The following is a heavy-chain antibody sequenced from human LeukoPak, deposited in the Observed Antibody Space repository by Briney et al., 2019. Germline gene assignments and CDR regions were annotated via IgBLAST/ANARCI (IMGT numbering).Heavy chain of an antibody. J-gene: IGHJ3*02. V-gene: IGHV3-7*01. D-gene: IGHD1/OR15-1a*01. Sequence: GGSLRLSCAASGFTFSSYWMSWVRQAPGKGLAWVANIKQDGSEKYYVDSVKGRFTISRDNAKNSLYLQMNSLRAEDTAVYYCAREAYNWNIDVFDIWGQGTMVTVSS. CDR3: AREAYNWNIDVFDI. CDR1: GFTFSSYW. CDR2: IKQDGSEK.